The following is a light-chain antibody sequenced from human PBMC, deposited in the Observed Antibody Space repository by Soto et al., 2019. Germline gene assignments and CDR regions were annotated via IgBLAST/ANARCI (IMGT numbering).Light chain of an antibody. CDR2: SNS. CDR3: PAWDDSLSGFYL. Sequence: QSVLTQPPSASGTPGQRVTISCSGSSSNIGKNYVYWYQQLPGTAPELLIYSNSQRPSGVPDRFSASKSGTSASLAISGLRSEDEADYFCPAWDDSLSGFYLFGTGTKVTVL. V-gene: IGLV1-47*02. CDR1: SSNIGKNY. J-gene: IGLJ1*01.